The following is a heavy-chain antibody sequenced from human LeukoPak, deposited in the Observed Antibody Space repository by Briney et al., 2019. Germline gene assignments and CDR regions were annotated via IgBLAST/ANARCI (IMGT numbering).Heavy chain of an antibody. CDR3: AKERSSSRPYNWFDP. J-gene: IGHJ5*02. V-gene: IGHV3-23*01. Sequence: PGGSLRLSCAASGFTFNTYAMCWVRQAPGQGLEWVSGISASGGGTDYADSVKGRFTISRDNSKNTLHLQMNSLRAEDTAVYYCAKERSSSRPYNWFDPWGQGTLVTVSS. CDR1: GFTFNTYA. CDR2: ISASGGGT. D-gene: IGHD6-13*01.